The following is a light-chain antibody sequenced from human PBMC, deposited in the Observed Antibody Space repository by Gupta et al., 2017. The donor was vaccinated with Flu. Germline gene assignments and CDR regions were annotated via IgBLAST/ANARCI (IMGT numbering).Light chain of an antibody. V-gene: IGLV1-40*01. J-gene: IGLJ3*02. CDR2: GDC. CDR1: RSNFGAGYD. CDR3: HSYASSMIAGV. Sequence: QPVLTQPPSVSGAPAQRVTISFTGSRSNFGAGYDAHWYQQFPGKAPKLIIYGDCNRPSGVTDRFSGSKSGNSASLAIAGLQAEDEADYYCHSYASSMIAGVFGEGTKLTVL.